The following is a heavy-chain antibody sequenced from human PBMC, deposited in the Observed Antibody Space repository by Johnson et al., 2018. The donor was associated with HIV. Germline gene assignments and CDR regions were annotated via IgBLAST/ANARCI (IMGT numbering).Heavy chain of an antibody. V-gene: IGHV3-NL1*01. Sequence: QVQLVESGVGVFQPGGSLRLSCSASGITFSSSGMNWVRQAPGKGLEWVSTISGSGSSTHYADSVKGRFTISRDNSKNTLSLQMNSPRVDDTAIYYCARVRAGRENAFDIWGQGTMVTVSS. J-gene: IGHJ3*02. CDR2: ISGSGSST. CDR3: ARVRAGRENAFDI. D-gene: IGHD1-26*01. CDR1: GITFSSSG.